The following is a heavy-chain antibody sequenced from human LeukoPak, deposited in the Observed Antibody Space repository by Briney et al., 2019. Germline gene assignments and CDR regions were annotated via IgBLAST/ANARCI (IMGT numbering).Heavy chain of an antibody. Sequence: SVKVSCKASGGTFSSYAISWVRQAPGQGLEWMGGIIPIFGTANYAQKFQGRVTITTDESTSTAYMELSSLRSEDTAVYYCARDLKTGVVIRGLGDAFDIWGQGTMVTVSS. CDR2: IIPIFGTA. CDR1: GGTFSSYA. CDR3: ARDLKTGVVIRGLGDAFDI. D-gene: IGHD3-3*01. V-gene: IGHV1-69*05. J-gene: IGHJ3*02.